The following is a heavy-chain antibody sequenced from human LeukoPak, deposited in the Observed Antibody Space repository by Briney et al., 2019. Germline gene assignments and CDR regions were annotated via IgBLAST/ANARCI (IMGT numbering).Heavy chain of an antibody. CDR1: GFTFSSYA. Sequence: GGSLKLSCAASGFTFSSYAMSWVRQAPGKGLEWVSAISGSGGSTYYADSVKGRFTISRDNAKNSLYLQMNSLRAEDTAVYYCARVYIAEDYWGQGTLVTVSS. CDR3: ARVYIAEDY. V-gene: IGHV3-23*01. CDR2: ISGSGGST. J-gene: IGHJ4*02. D-gene: IGHD2-15*01.